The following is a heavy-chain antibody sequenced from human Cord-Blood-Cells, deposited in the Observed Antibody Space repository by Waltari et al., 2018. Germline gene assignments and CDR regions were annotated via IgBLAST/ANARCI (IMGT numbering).Heavy chain of an antibody. D-gene: IGHD1-26*01. CDR3: AYSYSGSYGGAFDI. J-gene: IGHJ3*02. V-gene: IGHV1-69*06. CDR2: ISPIFGTA. Sequence: QVQLVQSGAEVKKHGSSVKVSCKASGGTFSSYAISWVRQAPGQGLEWMGGISPIFGTANYAQKFQGRVTITADKSTSTAYMELSSLRSEDTAVYYCAYSYSGSYGGAFDIWGQGTMVTVSS. CDR1: GGTFSSYA.